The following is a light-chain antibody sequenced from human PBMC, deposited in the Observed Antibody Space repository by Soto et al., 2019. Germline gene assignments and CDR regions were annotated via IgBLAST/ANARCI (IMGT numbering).Light chain of an antibody. J-gene: IGKJ5*01. Sequence: DIQLTQSPSTLAASVGARVTITCRASQSISSWLAWYQQKTGKAPKLLIYKASSLESGVPSRFSGSGSGTEFTLTISSLQPGDFATYYCQQYNSDSITFGQGTRLEIK. V-gene: IGKV1-5*03. CDR1: QSISSW. CDR3: QQYNSDSIT. CDR2: KAS.